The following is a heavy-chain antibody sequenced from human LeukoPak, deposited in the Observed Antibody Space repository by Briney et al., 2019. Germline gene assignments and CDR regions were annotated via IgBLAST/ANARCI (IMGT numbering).Heavy chain of an antibody. D-gene: IGHD7-27*01. J-gene: IGHJ4*02. Sequence: ASVKVSCKASGYNFVNYGISWVRQAPGQRSEWMGWMSPNSGDTGYAQKFQDRVTMTRNTSISTAYMELSSLRSDDTAVYYCARGPPNWGYDYWGPGTLVTVSS. CDR2: MSPNSGDT. CDR3: ARGPPNWGYDY. V-gene: IGHV1-8*01. CDR1: GYNFVNYG.